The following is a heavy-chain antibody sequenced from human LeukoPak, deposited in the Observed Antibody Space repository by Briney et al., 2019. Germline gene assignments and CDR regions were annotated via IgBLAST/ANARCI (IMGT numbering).Heavy chain of an antibody. V-gene: IGHV3-23*01. CDR1: GFNFRKYV. J-gene: IGHJ4*02. D-gene: IGHD3-10*01. CDR2: INNHDGNT. Sequence: GGSLRLSCAASGFNFRKYVMTWVRQAPGKGLEWVSGINNHDGNTYNADSVKGRFFISRDDSKSTLYLQMNSLRAEDTAVYYCARDYYDSGSYGGISFDYWGQGTLVTASS. CDR3: ARDYYDSGSYGGISFDY.